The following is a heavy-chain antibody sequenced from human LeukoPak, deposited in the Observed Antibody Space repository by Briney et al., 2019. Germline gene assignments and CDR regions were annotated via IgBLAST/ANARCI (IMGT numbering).Heavy chain of an antibody. D-gene: IGHD3-16*01. V-gene: IGHV3-43*01. CDR1: GFTFDDYT. J-gene: IGHJ4*02. CDR2: ISWDGGST. Sequence: PGGSLRLSCAASGFTFDDYTMHWVRQAPGKGLEWVSLISWDGGSTYYADSVKGRFTISRDNSKNSLYLHMNSLRNEDIALYYCAKDMGRGELVSQDWGRGTLVTVSS. CDR3: AKDMGRGELVSQD.